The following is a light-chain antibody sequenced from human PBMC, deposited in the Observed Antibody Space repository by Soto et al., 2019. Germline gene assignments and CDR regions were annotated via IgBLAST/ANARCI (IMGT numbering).Light chain of an antibody. CDR1: QSVSNNY. CDR3: QQYGSSGT. Sequence: EIVLTQSPGTLSLSPGQRATLSCRASQSVSNNYLAWYQQQPGQAPRLLIYAASNRATGIQDRFSGSGSGTDFTLTIRRLEPEDFAVYYCQQYGSSGTCGQGTKVDIK. CDR2: AAS. V-gene: IGKV3-20*01. J-gene: IGKJ1*01.